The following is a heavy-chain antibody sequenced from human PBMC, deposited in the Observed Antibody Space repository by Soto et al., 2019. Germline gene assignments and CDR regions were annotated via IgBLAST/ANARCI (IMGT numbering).Heavy chain of an antibody. CDR3: ARGGGVGVAGSAAFDM. D-gene: IGHD3-3*01. Sequence: QLHLVQSGAVVKKPGASVTVSCSASGYPVTAYYMHWVRQAPGRGLEWMGGINPATGAAKYTQTFQGRVTWTRDTPTSTVFMELSGLTSEDTAVFYCARGGGVGVAGSAAFDMWGQGTLVTVSS. J-gene: IGHJ3*02. CDR1: GYPVTAYY. V-gene: IGHV1-2*02. CDR2: INPATGAA.